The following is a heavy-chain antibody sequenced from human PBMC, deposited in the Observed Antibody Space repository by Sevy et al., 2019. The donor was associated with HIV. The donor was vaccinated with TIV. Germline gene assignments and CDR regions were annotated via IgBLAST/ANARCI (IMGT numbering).Heavy chain of an antibody. CDR1: GGSISSGNYY. J-gene: IGHJ4*02. CDR3: ARESGDCSSTSCYEGVFDY. V-gene: IGHV4-61*02. D-gene: IGHD2-2*01. CDR2: IHTRGGT. Sequence: SETLSLTCTVSGGSISSGNYYWSWIRQPAGKGLEWIGRIHTRGGTNYNPSLKSRVTISVDTSKNQFSLKLSSVTAADTAVYYCARESGDCSSTSCYEGVFDYWGQGTLVTVSS.